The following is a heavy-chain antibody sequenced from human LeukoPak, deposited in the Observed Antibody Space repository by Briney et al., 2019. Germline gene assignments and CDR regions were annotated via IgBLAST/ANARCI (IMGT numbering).Heavy chain of an antibody. J-gene: IGHJ4*02. CDR2: ISVSSGGT. V-gene: IGHV3-23*01. Sequence: GGSLRLSCAASGFTFSSYAMSWVRQAPGKGLEWVSCISVSSGGTYYADSVKGRFTISRDNSKNTLYLQMNSLRAEDTAVYYCARLRGISTRDFEYWGQGTLVTVSS. D-gene: IGHD3-16*01. CDR1: GFTFSSYA. CDR3: ARLRGISTRDFEY.